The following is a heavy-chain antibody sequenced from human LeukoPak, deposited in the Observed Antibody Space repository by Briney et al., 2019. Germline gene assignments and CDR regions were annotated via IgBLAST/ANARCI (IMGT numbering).Heavy chain of an antibody. V-gene: IGHV4-39*07. J-gene: IGHJ5*02. D-gene: IGHD4-23*01. Sequence: SETLSLTCSVSGGYIITSDHYWGWIRQPPGKGLEWIGSIYYTGSTSTNPFFKSRVTVPVDTSKNQFSLNLTSVTAADTAVYYCARERYYYGGKTWFDPWGQGTLVTVSS. CDR2: IYYTGST. CDR3: ARERYYYGGKTWFDP. CDR1: GGYIITSDHY.